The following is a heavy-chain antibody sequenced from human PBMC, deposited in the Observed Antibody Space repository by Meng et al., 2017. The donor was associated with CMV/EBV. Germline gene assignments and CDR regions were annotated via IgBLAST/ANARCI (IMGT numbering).Heavy chain of an antibody. CDR2: INPNSGGT. D-gene: IGHD5-18*01. J-gene: IGHJ5*02. CDR1: GYTFTGYY. Sequence: KASGYTFTGYYMHWVRQAPGQGLEWMGWINPNSGGTNYAQKFQGRVTMTRDTSISTAYMELSRLRSDDTAVYYCALGGSYGSDNWFDPRGQGTLVTVSS. V-gene: IGHV1-2*02. CDR3: ALGGSYGSDNWFDP.